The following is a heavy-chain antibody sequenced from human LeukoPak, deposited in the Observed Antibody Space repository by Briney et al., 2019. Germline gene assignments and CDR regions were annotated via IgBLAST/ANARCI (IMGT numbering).Heavy chain of an antibody. V-gene: IGHV1-46*01. CDR2: INPSGGST. J-gene: IGHJ3*02. CDR3: AREDIPDAFDI. CDR1: GYTFTSYY. D-gene: IGHD2-15*01. Sequence: ASVKVSCKASGYTFTSYYVHWVRQAPGQGLEWVGIINPSGGSTTYGQKFQGRVTMTRDTSTSTVYMELSRLRSDDTAVYYCAREDIPDAFDIWGRGTMVTVSS.